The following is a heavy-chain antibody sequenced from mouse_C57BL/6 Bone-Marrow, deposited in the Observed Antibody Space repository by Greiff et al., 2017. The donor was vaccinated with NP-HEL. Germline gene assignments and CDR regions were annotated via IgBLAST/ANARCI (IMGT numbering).Heavy chain of an antibody. Sequence: EVQLQQSGPELVKPGASVKISCKASGYTFTDYYMNWVKQSHGKSLEWIGDINPNNGGTSYNQKFKGKATLTVDKSSSTAYMELRSLTSEDSAVYYCARFRYYGNWENWGQGTTLTVSS. CDR1: GYTFTDYY. CDR3: ARFRYYGNWEN. CDR2: INPNNGGT. V-gene: IGHV1-26*01. J-gene: IGHJ2*01. D-gene: IGHD2-1*01.